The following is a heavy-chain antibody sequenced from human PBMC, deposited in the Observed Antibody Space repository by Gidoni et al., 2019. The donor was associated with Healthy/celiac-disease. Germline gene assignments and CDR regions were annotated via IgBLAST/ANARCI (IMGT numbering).Heavy chain of an antibody. CDR1: GGSVSSGSYY. V-gene: IGHV4-61*01. CDR3: ARVSTTVTTAPYYGMDV. J-gene: IGHJ6*02. D-gene: IGHD4-17*01. CDR2: IYYSGST. Sequence: QVQLQESGPGLVKPSETLSLTCTVSGGSVSSGSYYWSWIRQPPGKGLEWIGYIYYSGSTNYNPSLKSRVTISVDTSKNQFSLKLSSVTAADTAVYYCARVSTTVTTAPYYGMDVWGQGTTVTVSS.